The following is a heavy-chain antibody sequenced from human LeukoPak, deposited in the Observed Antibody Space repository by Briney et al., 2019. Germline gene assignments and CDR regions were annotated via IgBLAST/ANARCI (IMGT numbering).Heavy chain of an antibody. V-gene: IGHV4-4*07. Sequence: SETLSLTCTVSGGSISSYYWSWIRQPAGKGLEWIGRIYTSGSTNYIPSLRSRVTISVDTSKNQFSLKLSSVTAADTAIYYCARAVIVVAAATQRNWFDPWGQGTLVTVSS. J-gene: IGHJ5*02. CDR2: IYTSGST. D-gene: IGHD2-15*01. CDR3: ARAVIVVAAATQRNWFDP. CDR1: GGSISSYY.